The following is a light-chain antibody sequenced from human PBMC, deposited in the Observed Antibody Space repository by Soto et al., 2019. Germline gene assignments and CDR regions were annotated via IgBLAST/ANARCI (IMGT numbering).Light chain of an antibody. CDR2: AAS. V-gene: IGKV3-15*01. Sequence: EIVLTQSPATLSVSPGDRATISWRASESVTSSLAWYQQKPGQTPRLLIYAASTRATDVPARFSGSGSGTDFTLTLSRLQAEDVSVYYSQQYYSNPQTFGQGTKVDIK. CDR3: QQYYSNPQT. J-gene: IGKJ1*01. CDR1: ESVTSS.